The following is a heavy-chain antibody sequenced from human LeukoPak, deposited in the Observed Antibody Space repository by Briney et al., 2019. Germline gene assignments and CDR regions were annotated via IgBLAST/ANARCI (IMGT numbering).Heavy chain of an antibody. V-gene: IGHV4-34*01. Sequence: SETLSLTCAVYGGSFSGYYWSWLRQPPGKGLEWIGEINHSGSSNYKPSLKSRVTISVDTSKNQFSLKLTSMTAADTAVYHCARGRTGAAALDFWGPGTLVTVSS. D-gene: IGHD2-2*01. CDR3: ARGRTGAAALDF. J-gene: IGHJ4*02. CDR2: INHSGSS. CDR1: GGSFSGYY.